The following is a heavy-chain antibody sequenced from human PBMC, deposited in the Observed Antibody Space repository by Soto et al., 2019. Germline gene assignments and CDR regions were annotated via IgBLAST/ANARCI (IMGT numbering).Heavy chain of an antibody. Sequence: SVKVSCKASGGTFSSYAISWVRQAPGQGLEWMGGIIPIFGTANYAQKFQGRVTITADESTSTAYMELSSLRSEDTAVYYCARGTYDILTGYSYYYYGMDVGGQGTTVTVSS. CDR3: ARGTYDILTGYSYYYYGMDV. CDR2: IIPIFGTA. CDR1: GGTFSSYA. D-gene: IGHD3-9*01. V-gene: IGHV1-69*13. J-gene: IGHJ6*02.